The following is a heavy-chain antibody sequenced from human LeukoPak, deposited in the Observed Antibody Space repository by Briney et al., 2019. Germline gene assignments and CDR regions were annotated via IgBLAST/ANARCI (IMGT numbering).Heavy chain of an antibody. J-gene: IGHJ4*02. Sequence: SETLSLTCTVSGGSISSYHWSWVRQPPGKGLEWIGYIYGSGSTHYDPSLRSRVTISEDTSKNQFSLKLTSVTAADTAVYYCARNVGWYSHDSWGQGTLVTVSS. CDR3: ARNVGWYSHDS. CDR1: GGSISSYH. V-gene: IGHV4-59*08. D-gene: IGHD6-19*01. CDR2: IYGSGST.